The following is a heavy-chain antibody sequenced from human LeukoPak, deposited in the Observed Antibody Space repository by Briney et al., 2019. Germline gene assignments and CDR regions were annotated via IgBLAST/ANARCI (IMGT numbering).Heavy chain of an antibody. D-gene: IGHD3-9*01. CDR1: GGSVSDSGYF. J-gene: IGHJ2*01. Sequence: KSSETLSLTCTVSGGSVSDSGYFWSWIRQSPGKGLEYIGYIYYSGSTNYNPSLKSRVTISVDTAKNQFSLKLSSVTAADTAMYYCSRVGRAPHTLLRYFPLDLWGRGTLVTVSS. V-gene: IGHV4-61*08. CDR2: IYYSGST. CDR3: SRVGRAPHTLLRYFPLDL.